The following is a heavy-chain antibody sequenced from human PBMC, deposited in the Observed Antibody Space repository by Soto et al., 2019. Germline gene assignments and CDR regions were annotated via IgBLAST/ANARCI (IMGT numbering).Heavy chain of an antibody. J-gene: IGHJ4*02. CDR1: GGSMSSYY. CDR2: ISYSGST. CDR3: ARADPDASVGY. V-gene: IGHV4-59*01. Sequence: SETLSLTCTVSGGSMSSYYWTWLRQSPGRGLEWIGYISYSGSTYYNPSLKSRVTISVDTSKNQFSLRMNSMLAADTAVYYCARADPDASVGYWGQGTLVTVSS. D-gene: IGHD2-15*01.